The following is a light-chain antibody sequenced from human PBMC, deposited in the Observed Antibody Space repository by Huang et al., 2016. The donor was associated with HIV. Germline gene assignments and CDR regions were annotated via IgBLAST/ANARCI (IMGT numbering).Light chain of an antibody. CDR3: QQLNSYPLT. V-gene: IGKV1-9*01. CDR2: ATS. CDR1: QDITNY. Sequence: IQLTQSPSSLSVSVGDRFTITCRASQDITNYLAWYQQKPGKAPELLIFATSTLQSGVPSRFSGSWSGTYFTLSIASLQPEDSATYYCQQLNSYPLTFGGGTKVEI. J-gene: IGKJ4*01.